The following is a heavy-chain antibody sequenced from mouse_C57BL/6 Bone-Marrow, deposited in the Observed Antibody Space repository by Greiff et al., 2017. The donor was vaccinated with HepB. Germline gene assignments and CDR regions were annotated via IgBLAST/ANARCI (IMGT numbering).Heavy chain of an antibody. CDR2: IAPNSGGT. CDR3: ARRANGSSYGYWYFDV. J-gene: IGHJ1*03. CDR1: GYTFTSYW. Sequence: QVQLQQPGAELVKPGASVKLSCKASGYTFTSYWMHWVKQRPGRGLEWIGRIAPNSGGTKYNEKFKSKATMTVDKPSSTAYMQLSSLTSEDSAVYYCARRANGSSYGYWYFDVWGTGTTVTVSS. D-gene: IGHD1-1*01. V-gene: IGHV1-72*01.